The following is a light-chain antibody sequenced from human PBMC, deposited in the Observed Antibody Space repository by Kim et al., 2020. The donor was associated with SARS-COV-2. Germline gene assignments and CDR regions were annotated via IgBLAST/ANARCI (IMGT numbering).Light chain of an antibody. Sequence: AAVGDRVTIPCRASQGIRNDLAWYQQRPGKAPKLLIYATSRLESGVPSRFSGSGSGTDFTLTINGLQPEDFGTYSCLQDYSYPLTFGGGTKVDIK. J-gene: IGKJ4*01. V-gene: IGKV1-6*01. CDR3: LQDYSYPLT. CDR1: QGIRND. CDR2: ATS.